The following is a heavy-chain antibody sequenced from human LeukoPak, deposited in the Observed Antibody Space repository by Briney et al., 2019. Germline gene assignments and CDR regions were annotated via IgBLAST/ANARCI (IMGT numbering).Heavy chain of an antibody. D-gene: IGHD3-10*01. CDR1: GFTFRNYG. CDR2: VSFDGDDK. CDR3: AKGGSGAASTYHFCF. J-gene: IGHJ1*01. Sequence: GGSLRLSCAASGFTFRNYGVHWVRQAPGKGLEWVAGVSFDGDDKYYLNSVKGRFTISRDNSKNTLYLQLNSLRADDTAVYFCAKGGSGAASTYHFCFRGQGALVTVSS. V-gene: IGHV3-30*18.